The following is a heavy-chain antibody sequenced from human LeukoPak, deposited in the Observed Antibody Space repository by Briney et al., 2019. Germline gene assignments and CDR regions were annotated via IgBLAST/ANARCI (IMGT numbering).Heavy chain of an antibody. CDR2: ISYDGSNK. Sequence: PGRSLRLSCAASGFTFSSYGMHWVRQAPGKGLEWVAVISYDGSNKYYADSAKGRFTISRDNSKNTLYLQMNSLRAEDTAVYYCAKDFKDSSAYYPGYWGQGTLVTVSS. CDR1: GFTFSSYG. V-gene: IGHV3-30*18. D-gene: IGHD3-22*01. J-gene: IGHJ4*02. CDR3: AKDFKDSSAYYPGY.